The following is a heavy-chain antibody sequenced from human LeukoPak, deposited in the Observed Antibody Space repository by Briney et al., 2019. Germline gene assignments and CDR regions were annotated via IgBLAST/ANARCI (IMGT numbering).Heavy chain of an antibody. J-gene: IGHJ4*02. CDR1: GGSISSGGYY. CDR2: IYYSGST. D-gene: IGHD6-13*01. Sequence: PSETLSLTCTVSGGSISSGGYYWSWIRQHPGKGLEWIGYIYYSGSTYYNPSLKSRVTISVDTSKNQFSLKLSSVTAADTAVYYCARTGYSSSWYGGPYYFDYWGQGTLVTVSS. CDR3: ARTGYSSSWYGGPYYFDY. V-gene: IGHV4-31*03.